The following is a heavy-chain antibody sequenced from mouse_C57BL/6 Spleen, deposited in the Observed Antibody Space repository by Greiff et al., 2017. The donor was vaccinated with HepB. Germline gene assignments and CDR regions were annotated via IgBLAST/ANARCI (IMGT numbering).Heavy chain of an antibody. J-gene: IGHJ3*01. CDR2: ISSGGSYT. CDR3: ARSYSNYYRFAY. CDR1: GFTFSSYG. Sequence: EVKLQESGGDLVKPGGSLKLSCAASGFTFSSYGMSWVRQTPDKRLEWVATISSGGSYTYYPDSVKGRFTISRDNAKNTLYLQMSSLKSEDTAMYYCARSYSNYYRFAYWGQGTLVTVSA. D-gene: IGHD2-5*01. V-gene: IGHV5-6*01.